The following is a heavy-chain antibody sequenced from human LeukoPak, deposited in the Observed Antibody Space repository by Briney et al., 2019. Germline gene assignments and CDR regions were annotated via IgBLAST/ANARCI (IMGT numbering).Heavy chain of an antibody. V-gene: IGHV3-30*02. CDR1: GFTFSSYG. CDR3: AKREYSYGYGDAFDI. J-gene: IGHJ3*02. D-gene: IGHD5-18*01. Sequence: GGSLRLSCAASGFTFSSYGMHWVSQAPGKGLEWVAVIRYDGSNKYYADSVKGRFTISRDNSKNTLYLQMNSLRAEDTAVYYCAKREYSYGYGDAFDIWGQGTMVTVSS. CDR2: IRYDGSNK.